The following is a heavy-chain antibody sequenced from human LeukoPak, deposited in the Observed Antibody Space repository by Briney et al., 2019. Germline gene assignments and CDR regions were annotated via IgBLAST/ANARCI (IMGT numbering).Heavy chain of an antibody. Sequence: SETLSLTCTVSGGSISSYYWSWIRQPPGKGLEGIGYIYYSGSTNYNPSLKSRVTISVDTSKNQFSLKLSSVTAADTAVYYCAQYYYDSSGAFDIWGQGTMVTVSS. CDR3: AQYYYDSSGAFDI. V-gene: IGHV4-59*08. J-gene: IGHJ3*02. CDR2: IYYSGST. D-gene: IGHD3-22*01. CDR1: GGSISSYY.